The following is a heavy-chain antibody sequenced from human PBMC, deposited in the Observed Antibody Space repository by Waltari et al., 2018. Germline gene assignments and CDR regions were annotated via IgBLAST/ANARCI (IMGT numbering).Heavy chain of an antibody. CDR2: INPDSGGT. Sequence: QVQLVQSGAEVKKPGASVKLSCKASGYTFTAYYFHWARQAPGQGLEWMGWINPDSGGTDYAQKFQGRVTMTSDTSTSTAYMQLSSLRFDDTAIYYCTRELADVVMVLTAADWFDPWGQGTLVTVSS. D-gene: IGHD3-10*01. V-gene: IGHV1-2*02. CDR1: GYTFTAYY. CDR3: TRELADVVMVLTAADWFDP. J-gene: IGHJ5*02.